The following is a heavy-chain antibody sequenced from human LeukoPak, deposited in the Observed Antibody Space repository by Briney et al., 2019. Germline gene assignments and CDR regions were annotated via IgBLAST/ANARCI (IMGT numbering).Heavy chain of an antibody. CDR2: ISAHEGNT. Sequence: ASVKVSCTAYGYTFSNYGISWVRQAPGQGLEWMGWISAHEGNTHYAQKFQGRVTMTTDTSTTTVHMELRSLTSDDTALYYCARDVGWIVQPTKLDKWGQGTRVTVSS. J-gene: IGHJ4*02. CDR3: ARDVGWIVQPTKLDK. D-gene: IGHD5-12*01. CDR1: GYTFSNYG. V-gene: IGHV1-18*01.